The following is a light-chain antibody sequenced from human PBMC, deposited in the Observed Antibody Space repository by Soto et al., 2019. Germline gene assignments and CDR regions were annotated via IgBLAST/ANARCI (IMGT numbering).Light chain of an antibody. Sequence: EIVLTQSPGTLSLSPGGRATLSCRASQRVRGDSLAWYQQTPGQSPRLLIYDVSSRATGVPSRFSGTGSETDFTLTISGLQSEDSAIYFCQQYNNWPFSFGQGTRLEIK. V-gene: IGKV3-15*01. CDR3: QQYNNWPFS. CDR1: QRVRGD. J-gene: IGKJ5*01. CDR2: DVS.